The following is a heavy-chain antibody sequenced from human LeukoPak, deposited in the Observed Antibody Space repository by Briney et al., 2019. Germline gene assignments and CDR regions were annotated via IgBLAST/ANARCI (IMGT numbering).Heavy chain of an antibody. V-gene: IGHV1-2*02. CDR3: ARADRLHGGPYLIGP. Sequence: ASVKVSCKTSGYSFTDYYMHWVRQAPGQGLEWMGWINPNSGGTSSAQKFQGRVTMTRDTSITTVYMEVSWLTSGDTAIYYCARADRLHGGPYLIGPWGQGTLVTVSS. D-gene: IGHD2-21*01. CDR2: INPNSGGT. J-gene: IGHJ5*02. CDR1: GYSFTDYY.